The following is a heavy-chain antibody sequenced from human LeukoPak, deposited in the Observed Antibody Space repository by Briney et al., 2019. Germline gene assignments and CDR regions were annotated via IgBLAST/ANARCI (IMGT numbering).Heavy chain of an antibody. CDR1: GFTFSSYG. Sequence: PGGSLRLSCAASGFTFSSYGMHWVRQAPGKGLEWVALIPYDGSNKYYADSVKGRFTISRDNSKNKLYLQMNSLRAEDTAVYYCAKDVQISPYYYHSMDYWGQGTLVTVSS. J-gene: IGHJ4*02. CDR2: IPYDGSNK. V-gene: IGHV3-30*18. D-gene: IGHD3-22*01. CDR3: AKDVQISPYYYHSMDY.